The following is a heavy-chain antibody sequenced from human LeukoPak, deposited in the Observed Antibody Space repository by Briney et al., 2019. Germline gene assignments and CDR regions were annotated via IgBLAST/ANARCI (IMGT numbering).Heavy chain of an antibody. V-gene: IGHV5-51*01. CDR3: ARRGVWSGYYEQYYFYYGMDV. CDR2: IYPGDSDT. Sequence: GESLKISCKGSGYSFTGYWISWVRQMPGKGLGWMGIIYPGDSDTKYSPSFQGQVTISVDKSISTAYLQWSSLKASDTAMYYCARRGVWSGYYEQYYFYYGMDVWGQGTTVTVSS. J-gene: IGHJ6*02. CDR1: GYSFTGYW. D-gene: IGHD3-3*01.